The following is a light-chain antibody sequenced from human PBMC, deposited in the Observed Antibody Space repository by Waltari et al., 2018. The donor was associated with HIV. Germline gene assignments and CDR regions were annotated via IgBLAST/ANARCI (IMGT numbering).Light chain of an antibody. Sequence: QSALTQPASVSGSPGQSITISCTGTSSDVGGYNYVSCYQQHPGKAPKPMIYDVSNRPSGVSNRFSGSKSGNTASLTISGLQAEDEADYYCSSYTSSSTLDVVFGGGTKLTVL. J-gene: IGLJ2*01. CDR1: SSDVGGYNY. CDR3: SSYTSSSTLDVV. V-gene: IGLV2-14*03. CDR2: DVS.